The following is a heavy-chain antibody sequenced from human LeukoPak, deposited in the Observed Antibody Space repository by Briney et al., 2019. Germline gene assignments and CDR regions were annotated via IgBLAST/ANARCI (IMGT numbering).Heavy chain of an antibody. D-gene: IGHD3-22*01. CDR2: ISYDGSNK. J-gene: IGHJ4*02. CDR1: GFTFSSYA. Sequence: PGRSLRLSCAASGFTFSSYAMHWVRQAPGKGLEWVAVISYDGSNKYYADSVKGRFTISRDNSKNTLYLQMNSLRAEDRAVYYCARDRLNYDSSGYYSWGQGTLVTVSS. V-gene: IGHV3-30*01. CDR3: ARDRLNYDSSGYYS.